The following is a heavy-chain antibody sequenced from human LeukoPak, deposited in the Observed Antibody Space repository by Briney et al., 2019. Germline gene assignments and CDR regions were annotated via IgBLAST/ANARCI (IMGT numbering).Heavy chain of an antibody. J-gene: IGHJ3*02. CDR1: GFTVSSNY. Sequence: PGGSLRLSCAASGFTVSSNYMGWVRQAPGKGLEWVSVIAGGGTTYYADSVKGRFTISRDNSKNTLYLQMDGVRAEDTAVYYCARGGDIVGFTRSAFDIWGQGTMVTVSS. CDR2: IAGGGTT. D-gene: IGHD1-26*01. CDR3: ARGGDIVGFTRSAFDI. V-gene: IGHV3-53*01.